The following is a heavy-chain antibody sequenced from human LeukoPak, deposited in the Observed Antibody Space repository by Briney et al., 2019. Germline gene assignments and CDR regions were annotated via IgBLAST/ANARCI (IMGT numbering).Heavy chain of an antibody. D-gene: IGHD3-22*01. CDR1: GYTFTGYY. CDR2: INPNSGGT. J-gene: IGHJ1*01. CDR3: ARGVLYYYDSSGYYYVPEYFQH. Sequence: ASVKVSCKASGYTFTGYYMHRVRQAPGQGLEWMGWINPNSGGTNYAQKFQGRVTMTRDTSISTAYMELSRLRSDDTAVYYCARGVLYYYDSSGYYYVPEYFQHWGQGTLVTVSS. V-gene: IGHV1-2*02.